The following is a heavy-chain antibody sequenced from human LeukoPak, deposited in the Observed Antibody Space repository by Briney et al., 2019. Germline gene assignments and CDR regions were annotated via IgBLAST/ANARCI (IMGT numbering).Heavy chain of an antibody. CDR1: GYTFTGYY. CDR2: INPNSGGT. D-gene: IGHD3-3*01. CDR3: ARLHYDFWSGSTPSYYFDY. V-gene: IGHV1-2*02. J-gene: IGHJ4*02. Sequence: ASVKVSCKASGYTFTGYYMHWVRQAPGQGLEWMGWINPNSGGTNYAQKFQGRVTMTRDTSISTAYMELSRPRSDDTAVYYCARLHYDFWSGSTPSYYFDYWGQGTLVTVSS.